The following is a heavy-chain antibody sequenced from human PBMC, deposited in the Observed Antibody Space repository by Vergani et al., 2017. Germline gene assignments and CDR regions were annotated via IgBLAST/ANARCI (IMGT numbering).Heavy chain of an antibody. J-gene: IGHJ4*02. CDR2: IYYSGST. D-gene: IGHD6-13*01. CDR3: ARMRYGCSRYRWFPLF. CDR1: GGSISSYY. Sequence: QVQLQESGPGLVKPSETLSLTCTVSGGSISSYYWSWIRQPPGKGLEWIGYIYYSGSTNYNPSLKSRVTITVDTSKNQFSLKLSSVTAADTAVYYCARMRYGCSRYRWFPLFWGQGTLVTVSS. V-gene: IGHV4-59*01.